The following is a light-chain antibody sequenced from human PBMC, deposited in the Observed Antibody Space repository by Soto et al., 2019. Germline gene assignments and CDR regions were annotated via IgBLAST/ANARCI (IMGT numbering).Light chain of an antibody. CDR2: DGS. CDR1: QRVSSY. Sequence: DIVLTQSSGTVSLSPGERATLSCRASQRVSSYLAWYQQRPGQAPRLLIYDGSSRATGIPARFSGSGFGTDFTLTIASLEPEDFAVYYCQQRSNWPLTFGGGTKVDIK. V-gene: IGKV3-11*01. J-gene: IGKJ4*01. CDR3: QQRSNWPLT.